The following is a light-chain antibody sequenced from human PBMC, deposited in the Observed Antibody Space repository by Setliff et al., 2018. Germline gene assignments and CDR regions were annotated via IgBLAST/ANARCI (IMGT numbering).Light chain of an antibody. Sequence: QSALTQPASVSGSPGQSITISCSGTSSDVGAYDLVSWYQQHPDNAPKLIIYDVSNRPSGVPHRFSGSKSGNTASLTISGLQADDEADYYCCAYTASTTYVFGNGTKVTVL. CDR1: SSDVGAYDL. CDR3: CAYTASTTYV. V-gene: IGLV2-14*01. J-gene: IGLJ1*01. CDR2: DVS.